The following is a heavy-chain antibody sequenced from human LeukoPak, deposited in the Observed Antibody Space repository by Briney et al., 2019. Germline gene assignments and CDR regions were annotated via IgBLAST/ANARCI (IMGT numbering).Heavy chain of an antibody. CDR3: ARQGRTGTTDFDY. V-gene: IGHV4-59*08. CDR1: GGSISSYY. CDR2: IYYSGST. Sequence: SKTLSLTCTVSGGSISSYYWDWIRQPPGKGLEWIGYIYYSGSTNYNPSLKSRVTISVDTSKNQFSLKLSSVTAADTAVYYCARQGRTGTTDFDYWGQGTLVTVSS. D-gene: IGHD1-1*01. J-gene: IGHJ4*02.